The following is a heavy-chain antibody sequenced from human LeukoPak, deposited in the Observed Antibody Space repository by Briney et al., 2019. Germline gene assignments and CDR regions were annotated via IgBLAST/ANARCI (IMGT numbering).Heavy chain of an antibody. Sequence: HRASVKVSCKASGYTFTSYGISWVRQAPGQGLEWMGWISAYNGNTNYAQKLQGRVTMTTDTSTSTAYMELRSLRSDDTAVYYCARGGVVTAIRYYYGMDVWGQGTTVTVSS. D-gene: IGHD2-21*02. CDR2: ISAYNGNT. V-gene: IGHV1-18*01. CDR1: GYTFTSYG. J-gene: IGHJ6*02. CDR3: ARGGVVTAIRYYYGMDV.